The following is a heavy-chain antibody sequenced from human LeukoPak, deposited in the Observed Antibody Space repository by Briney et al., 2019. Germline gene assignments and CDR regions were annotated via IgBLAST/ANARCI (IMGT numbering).Heavy chain of an antibody. CDR1: GGSFSGYY. Sequence: PSETLSLTCAVYGGSFSGYYWSWIRQPPGKGLEWIGEINHSGSTNYNPSLKSRVTISVDTSKNQFSLKLSSVTAADTAVYYCARLGIYDFWSGYFIQARYGMDVWGQGTTVTVSS. CDR2: INHSGST. D-gene: IGHD3-3*01. V-gene: IGHV4-34*01. J-gene: IGHJ6*02. CDR3: ARLGIYDFWSGYFIQARYGMDV.